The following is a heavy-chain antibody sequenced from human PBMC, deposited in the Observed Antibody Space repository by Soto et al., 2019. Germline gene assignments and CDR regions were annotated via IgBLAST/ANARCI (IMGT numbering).Heavy chain of an antibody. CDR1: GFTFSSYG. CDR3: ARGPTVTTLYYMDV. Sequence: GGSLRLSCAASGFTFSSYGMHWVRQAPGKGLEWVAVIWYDGSNKYYADYVKGRFTISRDNSKNTLYLQMNSLRAEDTAVYYCARGPTVTTLYYMDVWGKGTTVTVSS. CDR2: IWYDGSNK. D-gene: IGHD4-17*01. J-gene: IGHJ6*03. V-gene: IGHV3-33*01.